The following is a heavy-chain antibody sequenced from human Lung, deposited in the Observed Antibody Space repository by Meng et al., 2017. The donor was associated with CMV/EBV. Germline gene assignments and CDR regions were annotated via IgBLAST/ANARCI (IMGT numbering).Heavy chain of an antibody. CDR3: ARVEGPAGSMLKYFSYCGLEV. J-gene: IGHJ6*02. Sequence: SXXVSXKASGYSFTRYDIHWVRQAPGQGLEWMGWMNPNNGDTGYAQKFQGRVTMTRDTSISTVYMELNSLRSEDTAVYYCARVEGPAGSMLKYFSYCGLEVWXPGTXVNGAS. D-gene: IGHD2-21*01. V-gene: IGHV1-8*01. CDR1: GYSFTRYD. CDR2: MNPNNGDT.